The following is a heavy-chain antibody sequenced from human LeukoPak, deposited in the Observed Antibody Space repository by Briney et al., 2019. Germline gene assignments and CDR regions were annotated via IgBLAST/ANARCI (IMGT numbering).Heavy chain of an antibody. Sequence: ASVKVSCKASNYTLSNYGITWVRQAPGHGLEWMGWISADSGNTHYAQKIQGRVTMTTDTSTSTAYMELRSLRSDDTAVYYCAFDSSGYSEDFDYWGQGTVVTVSS. CDR2: ISADSGNT. CDR3: AFDSSGYSEDFDY. D-gene: IGHD3-22*01. J-gene: IGHJ4*02. CDR1: NYTLSNYG. V-gene: IGHV1-18*01.